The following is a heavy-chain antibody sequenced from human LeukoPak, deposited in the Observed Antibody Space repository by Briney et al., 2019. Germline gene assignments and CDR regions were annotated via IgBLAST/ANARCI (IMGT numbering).Heavy chain of an antibody. CDR3: AREFIQLWPHFDY. V-gene: IGHV1-69*01. Sequence: SVKVFCKASGGTFSSYAISWVRQAPGQGLEWMGGNIPIFGTANYAQKFQGRVTITADESTSTAYMELSSLRSEDTAVYYCAREFIQLWPHFDYWGQGTLVTVSS. J-gene: IGHJ4*02. D-gene: IGHD5-18*01. CDR2: NIPIFGTA. CDR1: GGTFSSYA.